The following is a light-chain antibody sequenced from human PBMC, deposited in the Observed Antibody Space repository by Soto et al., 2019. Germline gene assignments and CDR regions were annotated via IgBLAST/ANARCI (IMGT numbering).Light chain of an antibody. CDR3: QQYGNWPPWT. J-gene: IGKJ1*01. CDR1: QSISSW. Sequence: DIQMTQSPSTLSASVGDRVTITCRASQSISSWLAWYQQKPGKAPKLLIYKASSLESGVPSRFSGSGSGTEFTLTISSLQPDDFAVYYCQQYGNWPPWTFGPGTKVEIK. CDR2: KAS. V-gene: IGKV1-5*03.